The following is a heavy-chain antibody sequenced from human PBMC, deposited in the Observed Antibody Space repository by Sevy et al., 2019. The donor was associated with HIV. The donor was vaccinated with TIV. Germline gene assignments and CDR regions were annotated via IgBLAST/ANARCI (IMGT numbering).Heavy chain of an antibody. J-gene: IGHJ4*02. CDR2: IYYSGST. CDR3: AGEVPYSSIDY. V-gene: IGHV4-59*01. D-gene: IGHD6-13*01. CDR1: GGSISSYY. Sequence: SETLSLTCTVSGGSISSYYWSWIRQPPGKGLEWIGYIYYSGSTNYNPSLKSRVTISVDTSKNQFSLKLGSVTAADTAVYYCAGEVPYSSIDYWGQGILVTVSS.